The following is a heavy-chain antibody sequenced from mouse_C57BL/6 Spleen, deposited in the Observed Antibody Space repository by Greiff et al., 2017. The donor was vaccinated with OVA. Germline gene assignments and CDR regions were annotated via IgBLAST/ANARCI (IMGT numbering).Heavy chain of an antibody. V-gene: IGHV1-52*01. D-gene: IGHD1-1*01. J-gene: IGHJ4*01. CDR1: GYTFTSYW. CDR2: IDPSDSET. Sequence: QVQLQQPGAELVRPGSSVKLSCKASGYTFTSYWMHWVKQRPIQGLEWIGNIDPSDSETHYNQKFKDKATLTVDKSSSTAYMQLSSLTSEDSAVYYCARDYYGSSWAMDYWGQGTSVTVAS. CDR3: ARDYYGSSWAMDY.